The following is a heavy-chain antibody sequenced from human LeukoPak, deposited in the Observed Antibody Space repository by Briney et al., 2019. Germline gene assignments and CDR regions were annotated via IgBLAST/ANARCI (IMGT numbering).Heavy chain of an antibody. CDR1: GFTFSSYS. CDR3: ARNTEVWFGGLYGYFDY. Sequence: GGSLRLSCAASGFTFSSYSMNWVRQAPGKGLEWVSSISSSSSYIYYADSVKGRFTISRDNAKNSLYLQMNSLRAEDTAVYYCARNTEVWFGGLYGYFDYWGQGTLVTVSS. V-gene: IGHV3-21*01. D-gene: IGHD3-10*01. CDR2: ISSSSSYI. J-gene: IGHJ4*02.